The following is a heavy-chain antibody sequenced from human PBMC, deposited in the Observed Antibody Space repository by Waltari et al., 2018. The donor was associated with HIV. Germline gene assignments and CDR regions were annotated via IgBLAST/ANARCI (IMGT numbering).Heavy chain of an antibody. CDR2: INYSGNS. V-gene: IGHV4-39*07. J-gene: IGHJ4*02. CDR1: GVSGGSSSTY. D-gene: IGHD3-16*01. CDR3: APYYYISSRHYFDS. Sequence: QLQLQESGPGLVKPSEPLSLTCTVSGVSGGSSSTYWGWIRQPPGKGLEWIGSINYSGNSYYSPSLKSRVTISVDTSKNQLSLNLRSVTAADTAVYYCAPYYYISSRHYFDSWGQGTLVTVSS.